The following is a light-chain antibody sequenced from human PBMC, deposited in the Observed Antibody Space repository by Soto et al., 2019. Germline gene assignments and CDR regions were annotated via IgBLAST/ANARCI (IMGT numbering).Light chain of an antibody. CDR1: QSVTTY. J-gene: IGKJ4*01. V-gene: IGKV1-39*01. CDR2: AAS. Sequence: DIQLTQSPSSLSASVGDRVTITCRASQSVTTYLNWYQQKPGKAPKLLISAASSLRDGVPSRFSGSGSGTVFTLHINSLHPEDLATYYCQQSFSDPPLSFGGG. CDR3: QQSFSDPPLS.